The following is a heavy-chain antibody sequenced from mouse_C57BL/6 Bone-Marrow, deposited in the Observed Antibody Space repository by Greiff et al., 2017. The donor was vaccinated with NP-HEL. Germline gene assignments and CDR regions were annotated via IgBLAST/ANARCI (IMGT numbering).Heavy chain of an antibody. Sequence: VQLQQPGAELVKPGASVKMSCKASGYTFTSYWITWVKQRPGQGLEWIGDIYPGSGSTNYNEKFKSKATLTVDTSSSTAYMQLSSLTSEDSAVYYCARVRLRRTWFAYWGQGTLVTVSA. CDR3: ARVRLRRTWFAY. CDR1: GYTFTSYW. D-gene: IGHD2-2*01. J-gene: IGHJ3*01. CDR2: IYPGSGST. V-gene: IGHV1-55*01.